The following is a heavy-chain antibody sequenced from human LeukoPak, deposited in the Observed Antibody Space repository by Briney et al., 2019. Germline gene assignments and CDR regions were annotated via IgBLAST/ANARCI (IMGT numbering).Heavy chain of an antibody. CDR2: MNPNSGNT. Sequence: ASVKVSCKASGYTFTSYDINWVRQATGQGLEWMGWMNPNSGNTGYAQKFQGRVTMTRNTSISTAYMELSSLRSEDTAVYYCARGPKYYYGSGSYNNPQWSDYWGQGTLVTVSS. V-gene: IGHV1-8*01. CDR1: GYTFTSYD. J-gene: IGHJ4*02. D-gene: IGHD3-10*01. CDR3: ARGPKYYYGSGSYNNPQWSDY.